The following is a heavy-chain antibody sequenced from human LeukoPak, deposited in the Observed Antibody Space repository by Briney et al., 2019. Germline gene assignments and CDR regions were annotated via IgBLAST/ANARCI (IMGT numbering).Heavy chain of an antibody. CDR2: ISGGGGST. CDR1: GFTFSSYA. CDR3: AKGADVLIPAAGSLFDY. V-gene: IGHV3-23*01. J-gene: IGHJ4*02. D-gene: IGHD6-13*01. Sequence: GGSLRLSCAASGFTFSSYAMSWVRQVPGKGLEWVSGISGGGGSTDYADSVKGRVTISRDNSKNTLYLQMNSLRAEDTAVYYCAKGADVLIPAAGSLFDYWGQGTLVTVSS.